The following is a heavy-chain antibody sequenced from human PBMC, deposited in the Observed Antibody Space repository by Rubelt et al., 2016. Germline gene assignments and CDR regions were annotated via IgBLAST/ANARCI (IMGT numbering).Heavy chain of an antibody. CDR2: IYYSGTT. V-gene: IGHV4-59*01. CDR3: ARRASNSLGFDYGMDV. J-gene: IGHJ6*02. CDR1: GGSIRSYY. D-gene: IGHD3-10*01. Sequence: QVQLQESGPRLVKPSETLSLTCTVSGGSIRSYYWSWVRQPPGKRLEWIGFIYYSGTTNYNPSLQSRVTLSVDTSKNQFSRGRTSVTAAETAVYYCARRASNSLGFDYGMDVWGQGTTVTVSS.